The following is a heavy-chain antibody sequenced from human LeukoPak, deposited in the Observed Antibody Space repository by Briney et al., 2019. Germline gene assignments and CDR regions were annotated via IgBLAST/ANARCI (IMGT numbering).Heavy chain of an antibody. CDR1: GFTFNSRE. CDR3: ARDPGSSLDY. Sequence: PGGSLRLSCAASGFTFNSREMHWVRQAPGKGLEWVSYITSSGGITYYADSVKGRFTISRHNSKNTLYLQMNSLRAEDTAVYYCARDPGSSLDYWGQGTLVTVSS. V-gene: IGHV3-48*03. J-gene: IGHJ4*02. CDR2: ITSSGGIT. D-gene: IGHD6-13*01.